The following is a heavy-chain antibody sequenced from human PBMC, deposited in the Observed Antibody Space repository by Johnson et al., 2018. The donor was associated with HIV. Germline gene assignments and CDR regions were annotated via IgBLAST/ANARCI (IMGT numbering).Heavy chain of an antibody. CDR2: IYSGGAT. D-gene: IGHD4-17*01. CDR3: ARGGEQDYGDYSWSDDAFDI. V-gene: IGHV3-66*01. Sequence: VTLVESGGGLVKPGGSLRLSCAASGFIYSDNYMIWVRQAPGKGLECVSVIYSGGATYYADYVKGRFTISRDNSKNTLYLQMNSLRAEDTAVYYCARGGEQDYGDYSWSDDAFDIWGQGTVVTVSS. CDR1: GFIYSDNY. J-gene: IGHJ3*02.